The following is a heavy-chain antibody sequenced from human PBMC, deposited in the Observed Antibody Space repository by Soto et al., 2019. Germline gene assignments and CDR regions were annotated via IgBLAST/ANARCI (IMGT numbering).Heavy chain of an antibody. Sequence: QVQLVQSGAEVKKPGSSVRVSCKASGGSFSSYTFSWVRQAPGQGLEWMGRVIPLLDIPNYAQKFQGRVTITADKSSSTADMELNNLGSEDTAIYYCASGYSYGCFDYWGQGTLVTVSS. CDR1: GGSFSSYT. J-gene: IGHJ4*02. D-gene: IGHD5-18*01. V-gene: IGHV1-69*02. CDR3: ASGYSYGCFDY. CDR2: VIPLLDIP.